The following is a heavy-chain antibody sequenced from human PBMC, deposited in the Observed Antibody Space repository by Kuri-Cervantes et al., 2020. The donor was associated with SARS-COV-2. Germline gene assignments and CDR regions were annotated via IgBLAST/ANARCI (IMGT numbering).Heavy chain of an antibody. V-gene: IGHV1-8*02. CDR1: GYTFTSYG. Sequence: ASVKVSCKASGYTFTSYGISWVRQAPGQGLEWMGWMNPNSGNTGYAQKFQGRVTMTRNTSISTAYMELSSLRSEDTAVYYCARGRFFGIFGVVITPNAYGMDVWGQGTTVTVSS. J-gene: IGHJ6*02. CDR3: ARGRFFGIFGVVITPNAYGMDV. D-gene: IGHD3-3*01. CDR2: MNPNSGNT.